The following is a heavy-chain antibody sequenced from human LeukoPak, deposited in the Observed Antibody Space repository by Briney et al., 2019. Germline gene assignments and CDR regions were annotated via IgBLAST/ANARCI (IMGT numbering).Heavy chain of an antibody. CDR3: ARQTGSGLFILP. CDR1: GYSISSAYY. Sequence: PSETLSLTCHVSGYSISSAYYWGWIRQPPGKGLEWIGSIYYSGNTYYNASLKSQVSISIDTSKNQFSLKLTSVTAADTAVYYCARQTGSGLFILPGGQGTLVTVSS. J-gene: IGHJ4*02. CDR2: IYYSGNT. D-gene: IGHD3/OR15-3a*01. V-gene: IGHV4-38-2*01.